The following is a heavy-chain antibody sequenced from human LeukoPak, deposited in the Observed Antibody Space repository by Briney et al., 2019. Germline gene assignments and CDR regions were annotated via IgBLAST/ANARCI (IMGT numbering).Heavy chain of an antibody. Sequence: SVKVSCKASGGTFSSYAISWVRQAPGQGLEWMGRIIPILGIANYAQKFQGRVTITADKSTSTAYMELSSLRSEDTAVYYCAKESSSWYEYTRPGWFDPWGQGTLVTVSS. D-gene: IGHD6-13*01. J-gene: IGHJ5*02. CDR3: AKESSSWYEYTRPGWFDP. CDR2: IIPILGIA. CDR1: GGTFSSYA. V-gene: IGHV1-69*04.